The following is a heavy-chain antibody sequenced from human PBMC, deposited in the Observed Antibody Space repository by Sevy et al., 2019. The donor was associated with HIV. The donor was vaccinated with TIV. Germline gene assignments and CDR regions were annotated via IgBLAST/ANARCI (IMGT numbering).Heavy chain of an antibody. Sequence: GGSLRLSCAASGFTFSSYAVSWVRQAPGKGLEWVSAITASGTRTYYADSVKGRFTISRDNSKNTLYLQMNTLRAEDTAIYYCAKAPPGSSNWAFDYWGQGTLVTVS. CDR2: ITASGTRT. J-gene: IGHJ4*02. D-gene: IGHD6-13*01. V-gene: IGHV3-23*01. CDR1: GFTFSSYA. CDR3: AKAPPGSSNWAFDY.